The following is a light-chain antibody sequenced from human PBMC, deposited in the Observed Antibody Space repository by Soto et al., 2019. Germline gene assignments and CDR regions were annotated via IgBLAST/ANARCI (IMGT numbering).Light chain of an antibody. V-gene: IGKV3-20*01. J-gene: IGKJ1*01. Sequence: EVVLTQSPGTLSLSPGERATLSCRASQSVTNNYLAWFQHKPGQAPRLVIYDASNRATGVPDRFSGSGPGTDFTLTVTRLEPEDFAVYYCQQYAESPLTFGQGTKVDIK. CDR3: QQYAESPLT. CDR2: DAS. CDR1: QSVTNNY.